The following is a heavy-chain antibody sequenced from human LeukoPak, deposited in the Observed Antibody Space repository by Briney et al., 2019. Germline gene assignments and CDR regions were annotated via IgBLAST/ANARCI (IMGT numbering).Heavy chain of an antibody. CDR3: ARDYEDVDTQSFDY. D-gene: IGHD5-18*01. CDR2: ISYDGSNK. Sequence: GGSLRLSCAASGFTFSSYAMHWVRQAPGKGPEWVAVISYDGSNKYYADSVKGRFTISRDDSKNTLYLQMNSLRAEDTAVYYCARDYEDVDTQSFDYWGQGTLVTVSS. V-gene: IGHV3-30-3*01. J-gene: IGHJ4*02. CDR1: GFTFSSYA.